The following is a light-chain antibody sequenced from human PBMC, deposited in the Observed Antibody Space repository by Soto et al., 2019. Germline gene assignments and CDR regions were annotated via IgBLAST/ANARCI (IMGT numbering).Light chain of an antibody. CDR3: ASYTGSSTLYV. CDR2: EAS. J-gene: IGLJ1*01. CDR1: SSDVGTYNY. Sequence: QSVLTQPASVSGSPGQSITISCTGTSSDVGTYNYVSWYQQHPGKVPKLLIFEASNRPPGVSNRFSGSKSGNTASLTISGLQAEDEADYYCASYTGSSTLYVFGTGTKVTVL. V-gene: IGLV2-14*01.